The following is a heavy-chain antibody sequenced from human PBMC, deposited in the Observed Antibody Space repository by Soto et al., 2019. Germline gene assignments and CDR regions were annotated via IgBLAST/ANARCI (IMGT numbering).Heavy chain of an antibody. D-gene: IGHD4-17*01. CDR3: ARGDTVTTGYWYFDL. V-gene: IGHV1-69*01. Sequence: QVQLVQSGAEVKKPGSSVKVSCKASGGTFSSYAISWVRQAPGQGLEWMGGIIPIFGTANYAQKFQRRVTLTADESTSTAYLELSSLRAEDTAVYYCARGDTVTTGYWYFDLWGRGTLVTVSS. J-gene: IGHJ2*01. CDR1: GGTFSSYA. CDR2: IIPIFGTA.